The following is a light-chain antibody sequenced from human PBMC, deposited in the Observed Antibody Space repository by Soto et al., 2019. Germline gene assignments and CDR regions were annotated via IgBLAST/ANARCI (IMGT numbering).Light chain of an antibody. V-gene: IGKV3-20*01. CDR2: GAS. Sequence: IVLSQSPGTLSLSPGEISDLSGRASQSVSSSYLAWYQQKPGQAPKLLIYGASSRATGIPDRFSGSGSGTDFTLTISRLEPEDFAVYYCQQCGSSPWTFGQGTKVDIK. CDR1: QSVSSSY. CDR3: QQCGSSPWT. J-gene: IGKJ1*01.